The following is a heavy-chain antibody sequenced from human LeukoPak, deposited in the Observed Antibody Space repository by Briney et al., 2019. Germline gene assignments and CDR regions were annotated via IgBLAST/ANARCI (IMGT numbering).Heavy chain of an antibody. J-gene: IGHJ4*02. CDR2: INWNGGST. V-gene: IGHV3-20*04. Sequence: GGSLRLSCAASGFTFDDYGMSWVRQAPGKGLEWVSGINWNGGSTGYADSVKGRFTISRDNAKNSLYLQMNSLRAEDTALYYCARERGVYSSSRALDYWGQGTLVTVSS. CDR1: GFTFDDYG. D-gene: IGHD6-6*01. CDR3: ARERGVYSSSRALDY.